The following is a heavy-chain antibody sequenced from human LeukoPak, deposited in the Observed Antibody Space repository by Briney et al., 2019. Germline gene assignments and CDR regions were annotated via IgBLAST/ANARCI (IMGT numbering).Heavy chain of an antibody. CDR3: ARAVSEWEPYYDY. CDR2: ISSSGSTI. V-gene: IGHV3-48*03. Sequence: PGGSLRLSCAASGFTFSSYEMNWVRQAPGRGLEWVSYISSSGSTIYYADSVKGRFTISRDNAKNSLYLQMNSLRAEDTAVYYCARAVSEWEPYYDYWGQGTLVTVSS. J-gene: IGHJ4*02. D-gene: IGHD1-26*01. CDR1: GFTFSSYE.